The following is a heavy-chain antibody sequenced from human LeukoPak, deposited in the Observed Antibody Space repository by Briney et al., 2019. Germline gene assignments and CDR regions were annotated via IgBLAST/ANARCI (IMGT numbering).Heavy chain of an antibody. CDR1: GFTFSSYA. Sequence: GGSLRLSCAASGFTFSSYAMSWVRQAPGKGLEWVSAISGSGGSTYYADSVKGRFTISRDNSKNTLYLQMNSLRAEDTAVYYCAKDPSPLLLWFGELFGIYLDYWGQGTLVTVSS. J-gene: IGHJ4*02. D-gene: IGHD3-10*01. V-gene: IGHV3-23*01. CDR2: ISGSGGST. CDR3: AKDPSPLLLWFGELFGIYLDY.